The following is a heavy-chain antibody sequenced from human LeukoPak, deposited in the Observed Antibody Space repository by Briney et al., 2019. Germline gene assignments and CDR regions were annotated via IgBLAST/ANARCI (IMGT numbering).Heavy chain of an antibody. CDR1: GGSINSDFYY. CDR2: MYYSGNT. V-gene: IGHV4-39*01. J-gene: IGHJ5*01. CDR3: ARHAIVGSTCPAFDF. Sequence: KPSETLSLTCTVSGGSINSDFYYWGWIRQPPGKGLEWIGSMYYSGNTYNNPSLKSRVTISLDTPKNQFSLKLTSVTAADAAVYYCARHAIVGSTCPAFDFWGQGTLVTVSS. D-gene: IGHD1-26*01.